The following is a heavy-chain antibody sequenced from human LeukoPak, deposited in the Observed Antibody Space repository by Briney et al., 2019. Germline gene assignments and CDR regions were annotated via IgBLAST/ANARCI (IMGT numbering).Heavy chain of an antibody. CDR1: GFIFNNYA. Sequence: GGSLRLSCAGSGFIFNNYAMHWVRQPPGKGLEWVSGISWNSGTIDYADSVRGRFTISRDNAKNSLYLQMDSLRVEDTAFYYCAKDNRRHYTSGPNPDSLHWGQGALVTASS. J-gene: IGHJ4*02. D-gene: IGHD6-19*01. CDR2: ISWNSGTI. CDR3: AKDNRRHYTSGPNPDSLH. V-gene: IGHV3-9*01.